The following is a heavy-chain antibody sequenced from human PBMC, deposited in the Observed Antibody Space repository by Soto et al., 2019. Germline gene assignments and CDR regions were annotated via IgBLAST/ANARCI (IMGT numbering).Heavy chain of an antibody. CDR2: IYYDGST. D-gene: IGHD3-10*01. CDR1: GASISSSSFY. Sequence: SETLSLTCTVSGASISSSSFYWGWIRQPPGKGLESIANIYYDGSTYYNPSLKSRVTISFDRSKNQFSLKLSSVTSADTAVYYCARGAPVFIQPWGQGTLVTSPQ. V-gene: IGHV4-39*07. CDR3: ARGAPVFIQP. J-gene: IGHJ1*01.